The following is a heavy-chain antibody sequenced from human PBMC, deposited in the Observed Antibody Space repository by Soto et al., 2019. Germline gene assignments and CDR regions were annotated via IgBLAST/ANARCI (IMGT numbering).Heavy chain of an antibody. V-gene: IGHV3-23*01. CDR2: ISGSGGST. Sequence: GGSLRLSCAASGFTFSSYAMSWVRQAPGKGLEWVSAISGSGGSTYYADSVKGRFTISRDNSKNTLYLQMNSLRAEDTAVYYCAKSDSKAYYYDSSGRGSWGQGTLVTVSS. CDR3: AKSDSKAYYYDSSGRGS. D-gene: IGHD3-22*01. CDR1: GFTFSSYA. J-gene: IGHJ4*02.